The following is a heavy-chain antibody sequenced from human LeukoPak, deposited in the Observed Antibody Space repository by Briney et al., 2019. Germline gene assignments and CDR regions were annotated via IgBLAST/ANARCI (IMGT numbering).Heavy chain of an antibody. D-gene: IGHD3-22*01. J-gene: IGHJ4*02. V-gene: IGHV4-59*11. CDR1: GVPISSHY. CDR2: IYYDGTT. Sequence: PSETLSLTCTVSGVPISSHYWSWSRQPPGKGLEWIGNIYYDGTTNYNPSLRSRITISIDTYRNQSSLRLSSVTTADSAMYYCARSGDSSAYFGSWGQGTLVAVSS. CDR3: ARSGDSSAYFGS.